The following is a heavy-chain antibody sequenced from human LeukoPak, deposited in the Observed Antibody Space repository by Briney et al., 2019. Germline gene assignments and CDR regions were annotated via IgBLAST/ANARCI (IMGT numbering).Heavy chain of an antibody. D-gene: IGHD6-6*01. V-gene: IGHV4-30-4*08. J-gene: IGHJ5*02. Sequence: SETLSLTCTVSGGSISSGDYYWSWIRQPPGKGLEWIGYIYYSGSTYYNPSLKSRVTISVDTSKNQFSLKLSSVTAADTAVYYCARSREYSSSSDWFDPWGQGTLVTVSS. CDR1: GGSISSGDYY. CDR2: IYYSGST. CDR3: ARSREYSSSSDWFDP.